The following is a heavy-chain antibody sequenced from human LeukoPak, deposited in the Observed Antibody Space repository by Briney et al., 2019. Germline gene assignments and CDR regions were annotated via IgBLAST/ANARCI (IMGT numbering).Heavy chain of an antibody. Sequence: GGSLRLSCAASGFTFSSYSMNWVRQAPGKGLEWVSSISSSSSYIYYADSVKGRFTISRDNAKNSLYLQMNSLRAEDTAVYYCARDTYSSSWYEGQFDYWGQGTLVTVSS. D-gene: IGHD6-13*01. J-gene: IGHJ4*02. CDR2: ISSSSSYI. CDR3: ARDTYSSSWYEGQFDY. V-gene: IGHV3-21*01. CDR1: GFTFSSYS.